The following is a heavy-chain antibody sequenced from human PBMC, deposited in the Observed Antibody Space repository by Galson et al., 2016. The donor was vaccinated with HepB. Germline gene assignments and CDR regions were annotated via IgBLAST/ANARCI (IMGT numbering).Heavy chain of an antibody. J-gene: IGHJ6*04. V-gene: IGHV3-30*18. D-gene: IGHD3-16*01. CDR2: ISYDGSNR. Sequence: SQRLSCAASGFSFGSYGMHWVRQAPGKGLERVAVISYDGSNRYYVDSVRGRFTISRDNYKNMLYLQMNSLRGDDTAVYYCAKQGRFSTDNHYYYAMDVWGEGTTVTVSS. CDR1: GFSFGSYG. CDR3: AKQGRFSTDNHYYYAMDV.